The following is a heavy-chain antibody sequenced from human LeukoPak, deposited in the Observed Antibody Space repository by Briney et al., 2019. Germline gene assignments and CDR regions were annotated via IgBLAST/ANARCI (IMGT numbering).Heavy chain of an antibody. CDR2: INPSGGST. D-gene: IGHD2-15*01. V-gene: IGHV1-46*01. Sequence: GASVKVSCKASGYTFTGYYMHWVRQAPGQGLEWMGIINPSGGSTSYAQKFQGRVTMTRDTSTSTVYMELSSLRSEDTAVYYCARFGRFCSGGSCYSHHYYGMDVWGQGTTVTVSS. CDR1: GYTFTGYY. CDR3: ARFGRFCSGGSCYSHHYYGMDV. J-gene: IGHJ6*02.